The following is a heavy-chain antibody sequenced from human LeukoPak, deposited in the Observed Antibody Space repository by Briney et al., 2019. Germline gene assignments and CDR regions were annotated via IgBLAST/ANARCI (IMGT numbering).Heavy chain of an antibody. CDR2: INPSGGST. CDR3: ARLSPGSYPEGYYFDY. Sequence: ASVKVSCKASGYTFTSYYMHWVRQAPGQGLEWMGIINPSGGSTSYAQKFQGRVTMTRDTSTSTVYMELSSLRSEDTAVYYCARLSPGSYPEGYYFDYWGQGTLVTVSP. D-gene: IGHD1-26*01. V-gene: IGHV1-46*01. CDR1: GYTFTSYY. J-gene: IGHJ4*02.